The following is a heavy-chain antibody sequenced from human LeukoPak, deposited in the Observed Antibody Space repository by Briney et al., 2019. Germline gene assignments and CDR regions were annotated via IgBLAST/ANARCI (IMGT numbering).Heavy chain of an antibody. CDR2: IYPRDGST. CDR1: GYTFTSNY. J-gene: IGHJ4*02. CDR3: ARDQEGFDY. Sequence: ASVKVSCKASGYTFTSNYMHWVRQAPGQGLEWMGMIYPRDGSTSYAQKFQGRVTVTRDTSTSTVHMELSGLRSEDTAVYYCARDQEGFDYWGQGTLVTVSS. V-gene: IGHV1-46*01.